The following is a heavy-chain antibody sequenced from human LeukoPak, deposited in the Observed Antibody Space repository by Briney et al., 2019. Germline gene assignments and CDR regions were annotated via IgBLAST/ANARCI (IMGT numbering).Heavy chain of an antibody. J-gene: IGHJ4*02. V-gene: IGHV3-33*06. Sequence: GGSLRLSCAASGFTFSSYGMHWVRQAPGKGLEWVAVIWYDGSNKYYADSVKGRFTISRDNSKNTLYLQMNSLRAEDTAVYYCAKDPRRPTRGLRFDYWGQGTLVTVSS. CDR3: AKDPRRPTRGLRFDY. D-gene: IGHD2-15*01. CDR1: GFTFSSYG. CDR2: IWYDGSNK.